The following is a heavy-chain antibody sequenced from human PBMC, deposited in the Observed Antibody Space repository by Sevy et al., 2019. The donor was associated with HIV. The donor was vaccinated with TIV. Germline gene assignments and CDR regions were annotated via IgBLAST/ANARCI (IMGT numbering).Heavy chain of an antibody. D-gene: IGHD1-1*01. V-gene: IGHV5-51*01. CDR1: GFTFTRYW. Sequence: GESLKISCKGSGFTFTRYWIGWVRQMSGKGLEWMGIIYPGDSDTRYNPSFQGQVTISVDKSTTTAYLMWSSLKASDTAIYYCARLDPTAKWAFRYWAQGTLVTVSS. CDR2: IYPGDSDT. J-gene: IGHJ4*02. CDR3: ARLDPTAKWAFRY.